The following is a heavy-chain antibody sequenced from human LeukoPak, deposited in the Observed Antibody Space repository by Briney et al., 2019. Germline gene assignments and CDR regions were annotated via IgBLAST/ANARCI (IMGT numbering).Heavy chain of an antibody. V-gene: IGHV3-11*04. Sequence: PGGSLRLSCAASGFTFSDYYMSWIRQAPGKGLEWVSYISSSGSTIYYADSVKGRFTISRDNAKNSLYLQMNSLRAEDTAVYYCARDRENYYYYYMDVWGKGTTVTVSS. CDR2: ISSSGSTI. CDR1: GFTFSDYY. D-gene: IGHD3-10*01. J-gene: IGHJ6*03. CDR3: ARDRENYYYYYMDV.